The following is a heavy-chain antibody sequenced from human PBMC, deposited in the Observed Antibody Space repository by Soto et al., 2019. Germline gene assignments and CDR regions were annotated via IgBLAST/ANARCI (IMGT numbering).Heavy chain of an antibody. D-gene: IGHD5-12*01. V-gene: IGHV1-3*05. J-gene: IGHJ4*02. Sequence: QVQLVQSGAEEKKPGASVKVSCKASGYTFTNYATHWVRQAPGQRLEWMGWINAGNGNTKYSQKFQGRVPMTRDTSASPAYMELSSLRSEDTAVYYCARVSGYYLPDYWGQGTLVTVSS. CDR3: ARVSGYYLPDY. CDR2: INAGNGNT. CDR1: GYTFTNYA.